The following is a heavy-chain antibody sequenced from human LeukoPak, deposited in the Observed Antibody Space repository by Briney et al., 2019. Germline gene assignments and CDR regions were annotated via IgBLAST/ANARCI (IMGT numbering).Heavy chain of an antibody. CDR3: ARHPVNVLDAFDI. CDR2: IYPGDSDT. Sequence: GESLQISSKGSAYSFTSCWSGCVRQMPRKGLEWMGIIYPGDSDTRYSPSFQGQLTISADKPISTAYLQWSSLKASDTAMYYCARHPVNVLDAFDIWGQGPMVTVSS. D-gene: IGHD3-16*01. V-gene: IGHV5-51*01. CDR1: AYSFTSCW. J-gene: IGHJ3*02.